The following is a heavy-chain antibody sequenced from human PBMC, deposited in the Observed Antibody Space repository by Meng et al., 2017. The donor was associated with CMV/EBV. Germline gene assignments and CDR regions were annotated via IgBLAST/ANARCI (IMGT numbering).Heavy chain of an antibody. V-gene: IGHV1-46*02. CDR1: FNSYY. J-gene: IGHJ4*02. Sequence: FNSYYMHWGRQAPGQGLEWMGIINPSGGSTSYAQKFQGRVTMTRDTSTSTVYMELSSLRSEDTAVYYCARDGDDIVVVPAAIPFDYWGQGTLVTVSS. CDR2: INPSGGST. D-gene: IGHD2-2*01. CDR3: ARDGDDIVVVPAAIPFDY.